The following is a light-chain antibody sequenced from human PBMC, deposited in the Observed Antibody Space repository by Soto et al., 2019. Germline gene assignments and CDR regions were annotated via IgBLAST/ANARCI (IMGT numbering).Light chain of an antibody. CDR2: YDS. J-gene: IGLJ2*01. Sequence: SYELTQQPSVSVAPGETARITCGGNNIGRKSVHWYHQKPRQAPVLVIYYDSDRPSGIRERFAGSISGNTATLTIARVEAGDEADYYCQVGDSNSDHSVFGGGTKLTVL. CDR1: NIGRKS. V-gene: IGLV3-21*01. CDR3: QVGDSNSDHSV.